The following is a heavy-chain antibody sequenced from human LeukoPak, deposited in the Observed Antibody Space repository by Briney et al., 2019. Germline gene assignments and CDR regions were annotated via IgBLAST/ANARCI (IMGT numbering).Heavy chain of an antibody. CDR2: ISYDAENE. CDR1: AFTFNSFA. J-gene: IGHJ4*02. CDR3: ARARCSSTDCPPDY. V-gene: IGHV3-30*08. Sequence: GGSLRLSCAASAFTFNSFAMHWVRLAPGKGLEWVAAISYDAENEFYADSVRDRFAISRDNSENTLHLQLDSLRAEDTGVFYCARARCSSTDCPPDYWGQGTLVTVSS. D-gene: IGHD2-2*01.